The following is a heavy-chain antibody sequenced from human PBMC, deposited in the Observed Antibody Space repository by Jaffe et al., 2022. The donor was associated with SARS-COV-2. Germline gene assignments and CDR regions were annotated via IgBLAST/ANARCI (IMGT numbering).Heavy chain of an antibody. CDR2: IKSKTDGGTT. D-gene: IGHD6-13*01. Sequence: EVQLVESGGGLVKPGGSLRLSCAASGFTFNNAWMSWVRQAPGKGLEWVGRIKSKTDGGTTDYAAPVKGRFTISRDDSINTVYVQMNSLKSEDTAVYFCTATPPHPYSSRWGFNYWGQGTLVTVSS. CDR3: TATPPHPYSSRWGFNY. V-gene: IGHV3-15*01. CDR1: GFTFNNAW. J-gene: IGHJ4*02.